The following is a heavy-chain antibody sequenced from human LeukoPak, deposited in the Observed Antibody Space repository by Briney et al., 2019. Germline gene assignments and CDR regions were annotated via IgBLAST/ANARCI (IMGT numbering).Heavy chain of an antibody. Sequence: PSETLSLTCAVYGGSFSDSFWTWIRQPPGKGLEWIGYIFPSGSAYYNPSLKTRVTISVDTSKNQFSLKLTSVTAADTAVYYCARRHHYSYFMDVWGKGTTVTVSS. J-gene: IGHJ6*03. V-gene: IGHV4-4*09. CDR1: GGSFSDSF. CDR2: IFPSGSA. CDR3: ARRHHYSYFMDV.